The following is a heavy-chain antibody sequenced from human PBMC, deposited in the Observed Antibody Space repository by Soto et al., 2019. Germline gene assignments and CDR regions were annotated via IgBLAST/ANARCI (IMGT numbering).Heavy chain of an antibody. V-gene: IGHV3-23*01. CDR2: ISGSGGST. J-gene: IGHJ6*02. CDR1: GFTFSSYA. Sequence: GGSLRLSCAASGFTFSSYAMSWVRQAPGKGLEWVSAISGSGGSTYYADSVKGRFTISRDNSKNTLYLQMNSLRAEDTAVYYCAKDAFITIFGVVIHYGMDVWGQGTTVTVSS. D-gene: IGHD3-3*01. CDR3: AKDAFITIFGVVIHYGMDV.